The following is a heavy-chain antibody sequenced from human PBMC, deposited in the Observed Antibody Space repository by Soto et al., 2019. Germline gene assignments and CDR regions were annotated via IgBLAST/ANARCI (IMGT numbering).Heavy chain of an antibody. CDR3: AKIQGSSNGMDV. V-gene: IGHV3-23*01. D-gene: IGHD2-15*01. CDR2: ISGSGGST. Sequence: GGSLRLSCAASGFTFSSYDMHWVRQATGKGLEWVSAISGSGGSTYYADSVKGRFTISRDNSKNTLYLQMNSLRAEDTAVYYCAKIQGSSNGMDVWGQGTTVTAP. J-gene: IGHJ6*02. CDR1: GFTFSSYD.